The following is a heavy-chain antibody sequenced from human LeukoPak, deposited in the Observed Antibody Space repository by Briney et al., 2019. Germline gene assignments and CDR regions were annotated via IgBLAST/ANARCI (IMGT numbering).Heavy chain of an antibody. J-gene: IGHJ6*03. CDR2: IRYDGSNK. CDR1: GFTFSSYG. V-gene: IGHV3-30*02. Sequence: GGSLRLSCAASGFTFSSYGMHWVRQAPGKGLEWVAFIRYDGSNKYYADSVKGRFTISRDNAKNSLYLQMNSLRAEDTAVYYCARVGYCSSTSCYWYYYYMDVWGKGTTVTISS. CDR3: ARVGYCSSTSCYWYYYYMDV. D-gene: IGHD2-2*01.